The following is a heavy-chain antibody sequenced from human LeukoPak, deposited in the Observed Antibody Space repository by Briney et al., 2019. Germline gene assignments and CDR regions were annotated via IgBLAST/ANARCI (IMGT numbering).Heavy chain of an antibody. CDR3: ARPYYDILTGYCYYFDY. D-gene: IGHD3-9*01. CDR1: GFTFSSYS. CDR2: ISSSSSYI. V-gene: IGHV3-21*01. J-gene: IGHJ4*02. Sequence: KPGGSLRLSCAASGFTFSSYSMNWVRQAPGKGLEWVSSISSSSSYIYYADSVKGRFTISRDNAKNSLYLQMNSLRAEDTAVYYCARPYYDILTGYCYYFDYWGQGTLVTVSS.